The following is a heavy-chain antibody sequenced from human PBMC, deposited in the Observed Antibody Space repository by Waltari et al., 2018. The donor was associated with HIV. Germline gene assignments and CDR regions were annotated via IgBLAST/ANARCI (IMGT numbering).Heavy chain of an antibody. V-gene: IGHV3-48*02. CDR3: ARDLYGGNSRGVFDY. J-gene: IGHJ4*02. Sequence: EVQLVESGGDLVQPGGSLRLSCAASILTFSSDSMTWVRQAPGKGLGWVSYIGGRSSIFYYANSVKGRFTVSRDNAKNSLYLQMNSLRDEDTAVYYCARDLYGGNSRGVFDYWGQGTLVTVSS. CDR1: ILTFSSDS. D-gene: IGHD2-21*02. CDR2: IGGRSSIF.